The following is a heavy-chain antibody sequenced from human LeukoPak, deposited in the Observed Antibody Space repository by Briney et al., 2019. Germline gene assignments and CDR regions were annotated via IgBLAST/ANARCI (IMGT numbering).Heavy chain of an antibody. D-gene: IGHD1-14*01. CDR3: ARAGTSGGLCDY. J-gene: IGHJ4*02. Sequence: SETLSLTRTVSGVSISSYFWSWVRQPAGKGLEWIGRIYTSGSTKYNPSLQSRVTMSLDTSKKQLSLNLGSVTAADTAVYYCARAGTSGGLCDYWGQGILVTVSS. V-gene: IGHV4-4*07. CDR1: GVSISSYF. CDR2: IYTSGST.